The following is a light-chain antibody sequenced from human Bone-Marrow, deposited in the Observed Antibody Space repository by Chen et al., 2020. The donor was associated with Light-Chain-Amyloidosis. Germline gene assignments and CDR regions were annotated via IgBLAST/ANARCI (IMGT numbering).Light chain of an antibody. J-gene: IGKJ4*01. CDR1: QTISNNY. Sequence: EIVLTPSPGNLSLSPGEGANLSCRASQTISNNYLTWYQQKFGQAPRLLIYGSSSRATGIPDRFTGSGSGTDFTLTINRLEPEDFAMYYCQQYGTSPLTFGGGTKVEIK. V-gene: IGKV3-20*01. CDR3: QQYGTSPLT. CDR2: GSS.